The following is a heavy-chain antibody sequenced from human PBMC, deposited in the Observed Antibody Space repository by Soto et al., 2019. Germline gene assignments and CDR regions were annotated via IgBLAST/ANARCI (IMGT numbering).Heavy chain of an antibody. CDR3: ARDRISGWYGDYNWFDP. CDR1: GFTFSSYA. J-gene: IGHJ5*02. CDR2: ISYDGNNK. Sequence: GGSLRLSCAASGFTFSSYAMHWVRQAPGKGLEWVAVISYDGNNKYYADSVKGRFTISRDNSKNTLYLQMNSLRAEDTAVYYCARDRISGWYGDYNWFDPSGQGTLLTVSS. D-gene: IGHD6-19*01. V-gene: IGHV3-30-3*01.